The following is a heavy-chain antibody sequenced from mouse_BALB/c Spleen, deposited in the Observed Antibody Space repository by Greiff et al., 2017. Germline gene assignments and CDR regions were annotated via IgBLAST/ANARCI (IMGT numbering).Heavy chain of an antibody. CDR2: ISYSGST. CDR3: ARSPYYEYDAMDD. CDR1: GYSITSDYA. V-gene: IGHV3-2*02. Sequence: EVKLLESGPGLVKPSQSLSLTCTVTGYSITSDYAWNWIRQFPGNQLEWMGYISYSGSTSYNPSLKSRISITRDTSKNQFFLQLNSVTTEDTATYYCARSPYYEYDAMDDWGQGTSVTVSS. D-gene: IGHD2-10*01. J-gene: IGHJ4*01.